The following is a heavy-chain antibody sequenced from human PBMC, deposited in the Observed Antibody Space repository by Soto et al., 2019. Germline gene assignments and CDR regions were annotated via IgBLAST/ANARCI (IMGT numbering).Heavy chain of an antibody. V-gene: IGHV1-69*13. Sequence: SVKVSCKASGGTFSSYSISWVRQAPGQGLEWMGGIIPIFGTANYAQKFQGRVTITADESTSTAYMELSSLRSDDTAVYYCARQAYPHDILTGPRLYYFDYWGQGTLVTVSS. J-gene: IGHJ4*02. CDR3: ARQAYPHDILTGPRLYYFDY. CDR2: IIPIFGTA. CDR1: GGTFSSYS. D-gene: IGHD3-9*01.